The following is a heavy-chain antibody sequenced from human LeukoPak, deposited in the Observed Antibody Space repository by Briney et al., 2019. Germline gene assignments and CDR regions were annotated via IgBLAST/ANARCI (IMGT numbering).Heavy chain of an antibody. J-gene: IGHJ4*02. CDR2: INHSGST. CDR3: VTATTYYFDY. Sequence: PSETLSLTCAVCGGSFSGYYWSWIRQPPGKGLEWIGEINHSGSTNYNPSLKSRVTISVDTSKNQFSLKLSSVTAADTAVYYCVTATTYYFDYWGQGTLVTVSS. CDR1: GGSFSGYY. V-gene: IGHV4-34*01. D-gene: IGHD1-1*01.